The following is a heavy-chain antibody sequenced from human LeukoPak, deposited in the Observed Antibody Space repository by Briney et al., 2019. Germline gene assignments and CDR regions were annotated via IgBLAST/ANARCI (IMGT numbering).Heavy chain of an antibody. Sequence: SVKVSCKASGGTFSSYAISWVRQAPGQGLEWMGGIIPILGTANYAQKFQGRVTITTDESTSTAYMELSSLRSEDTAVYYCARAPYCGGDCYRHFDYWAREPWSPSPQ. CDR2: IIPILGTA. V-gene: IGHV1-69*05. CDR1: GGTFSSYA. J-gene: IGHJ4*02. D-gene: IGHD2-21*02. CDR3: ARAPYCGGDCYRHFDY.